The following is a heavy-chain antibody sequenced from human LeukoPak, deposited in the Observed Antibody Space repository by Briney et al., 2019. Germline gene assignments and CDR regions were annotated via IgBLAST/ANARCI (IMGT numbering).Heavy chain of an antibody. J-gene: IGHJ5*02. CDR2: IGTTSSSF. Sequence: GGSLRLSCAASGFTFSTYTMNWIRQAPGKGLEWVSSIGTTSSSFYYADSVRGRFTISRDNARNSVHLQMNSLRAEDTAVYYCVRIPNTAPFPSWFDPWGQGTLVTVSS. CDR3: VRIPNTAPFPSWFDP. V-gene: IGHV3-21*01. D-gene: IGHD2-2*02. CDR1: GFTFSTYT.